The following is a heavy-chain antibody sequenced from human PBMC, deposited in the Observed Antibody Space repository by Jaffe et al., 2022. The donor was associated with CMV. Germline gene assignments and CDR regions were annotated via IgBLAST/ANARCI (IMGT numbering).Heavy chain of an antibody. D-gene: IGHD3-10*01. CDR3: ARDRGAAAAYYFDY. V-gene: IGHV3-21*01. CDR2: ISSSSSYI. Sequence: EVQLVESGGGLVKPGGSLRLSCAASGFTFSSYSMNWVRQAPGKGLEWVSSISSSSSYIYYADSVKGRFTISRDNAKNSLYLQMNSLRAEDTAVYYCARDRGAAAAYYFDYWGQGTLVTVSS. CDR1: GFTFSSYS. J-gene: IGHJ4*02.